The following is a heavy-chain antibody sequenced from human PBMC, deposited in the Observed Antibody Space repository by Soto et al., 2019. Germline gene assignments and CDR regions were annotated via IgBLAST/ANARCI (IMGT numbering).Heavy chain of an antibody. J-gene: IGHJ4*02. CDR2: IYWDDDE. V-gene: IGHV2-5*02. CDR1: GFSLSTSGVG. D-gene: IGHD5-18*01. CDR3: VRGFWDTAKIDY. Sequence: QITLKESGPTLLKPTQTLTLTCTFSGFSLSTSGVGVGWIRQPPGKALEWLAFIYWDDDERYIASLKSRLTISKDTSKNQVVLTMTNMDPVDTATYFCVRGFWDTAKIDYWGQGTLVTVSS.